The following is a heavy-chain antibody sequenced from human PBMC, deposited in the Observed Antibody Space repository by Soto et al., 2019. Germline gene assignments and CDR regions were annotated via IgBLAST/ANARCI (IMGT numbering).Heavy chain of an antibody. D-gene: IGHD4-17*01. J-gene: IGHJ2*01. CDR3: ARSSLSVLFGDYTEDCYFDL. CDR2: IGYDGSNK. CDR1: GFTFSSYG. Sequence: QVQLVESGGGVVQPGRSLRLSCAASGFTFSSYGMHWVRQAPGKGLEWVAVIGYDGSNKYYADSVKGRFTISRDNSKNTQYLQMNSLRDEDTAVYYCARSSLSVLFGDYTEDCYFDLWGRGTLVTVSS. V-gene: IGHV3-33*01.